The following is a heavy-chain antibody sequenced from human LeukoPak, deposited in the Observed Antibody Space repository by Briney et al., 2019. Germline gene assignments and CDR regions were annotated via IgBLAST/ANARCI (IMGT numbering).Heavy chain of an antibody. Sequence: GESLKISCTGSGYSFNTYWIAWVRQMPGKGPEWMGIIHPGDSDTRYSPSFQGQVTISADKSISTAYLQWSSLKASDTAMYYCARRPTNYYGMDVWGQGTTVTVSS. J-gene: IGHJ6*02. CDR1: GYSFNTYW. CDR3: ARRPTNYYGMDV. CDR2: IHPGDSDT. V-gene: IGHV5-51*01.